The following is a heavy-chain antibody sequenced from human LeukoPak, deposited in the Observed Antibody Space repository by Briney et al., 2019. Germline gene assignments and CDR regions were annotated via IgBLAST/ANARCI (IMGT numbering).Heavy chain of an antibody. CDR2: IYYSGST. CDR1: GGSISSGGYY. Sequence: SQTLSLTCTVSGGSISSGGYYWSWIRQHPGKGLEWIGYIYYSGSTYYNPSLKSRVTISVDTSKNQFSLKLSSVTAADTAVYYCARSLRRDYYDSTDAFDIWGQGTMVTVSS. CDR3: ARSLRRDYYDSTDAFDI. V-gene: IGHV4-31*03. D-gene: IGHD3-22*01. J-gene: IGHJ3*02.